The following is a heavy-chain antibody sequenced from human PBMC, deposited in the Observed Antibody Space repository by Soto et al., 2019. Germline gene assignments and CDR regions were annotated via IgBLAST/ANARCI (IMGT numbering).Heavy chain of an antibody. CDR3: ASSSYDPLTADYYYYYGMDV. CDR2: INHSGST. J-gene: IGHJ6*02. CDR1: GGSFSGYY. Sequence: SETLSLTCAVYGGSFSGYYWSWIRQPPGKGLEWIGEINHSGSTNYNPSLKSRVTISVDTSKNQFSLKLSSVTAADTAVYYCASSSYDPLTADYYYYYGMDVWGQGTTVTVSS. D-gene: IGHD5-12*01. V-gene: IGHV4-34*01.